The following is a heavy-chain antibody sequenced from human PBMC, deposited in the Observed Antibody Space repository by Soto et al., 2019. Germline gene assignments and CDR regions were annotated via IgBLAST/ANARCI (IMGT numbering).Heavy chain of an antibody. CDR2: IKSKTDGGTT. CDR1: GFTFSNAW. D-gene: IGHD2-2*01. Sequence: PGGSRRLSCAASGFTFSNAWMSWVRQAPWKGLEWVGRIKSKTDGGTTDYAAPVKGRFTISRDDSKNTLYLQMNSLKTEDTAVYYCTTDPVVVVPAAVVFDYWGQGTLVTVSS. CDR3: TTDPVVVVPAAVVFDY. J-gene: IGHJ4*02. V-gene: IGHV3-15*01.